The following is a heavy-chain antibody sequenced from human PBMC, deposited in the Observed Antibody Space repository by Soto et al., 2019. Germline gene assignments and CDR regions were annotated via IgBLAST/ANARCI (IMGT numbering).Heavy chain of an antibody. CDR2: IRSKANSYAT. V-gene: IGHV3-73*01. D-gene: IGHD6-13*01. CDR1: GFTFSGSA. CDR3: TRETVAQQLQYYYYGMDV. Sequence: GGSLRLSCAASGFTFSGSAMHWVRQASGKGLEWVGRIRSKANSYATAYAASVKGRFTISRDDSKNTAYLQMNSLKTEDTAVYYCTRETVAQQLQYYYYGMDVWGQGTTVTVSS. J-gene: IGHJ6*02.